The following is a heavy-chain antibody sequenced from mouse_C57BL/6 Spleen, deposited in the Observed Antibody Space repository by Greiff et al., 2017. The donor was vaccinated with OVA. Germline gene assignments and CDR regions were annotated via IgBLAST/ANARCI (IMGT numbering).Heavy chain of an antibody. Sequence: QVQLQQPGAELVKPGASVKMSCKASGYTFTSYWITWVKQRPGQGLEWIGDIYPGSGSTNYNEKFKSKATLTVDTSSSTAYMQLSSLTSEDSAVYDCARSYYDYDGGHYWGQGTTLTVSA. J-gene: IGHJ2*01. CDR2: IYPGSGST. D-gene: IGHD2-4*01. CDR3: ARSYYDYDGGHY. CDR1: GYTFTSYW. V-gene: IGHV1-55*01.